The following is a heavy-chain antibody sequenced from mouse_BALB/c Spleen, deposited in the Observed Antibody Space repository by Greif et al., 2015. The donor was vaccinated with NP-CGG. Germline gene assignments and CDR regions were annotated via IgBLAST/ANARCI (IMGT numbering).Heavy chain of an antibody. D-gene: IGHD2-14*01. V-gene: IGHV3-8*02. CDR1: GDSITSGY. J-gene: IGHJ4*01. CDR2: ISYSGST. CDR3: ARKTYYRYDDAMDY. Sequence: EVQRVESGPSLVKPSQTLSLTCSVTGDSITSGYWNWIRKFPGNKLEYMGYISYSGSTYYNPSLKSRISVTRDTSKNXYYLQLNSVTTEDTATYYCARKTYYRYDDAMDYWGQGTPVTVSS.